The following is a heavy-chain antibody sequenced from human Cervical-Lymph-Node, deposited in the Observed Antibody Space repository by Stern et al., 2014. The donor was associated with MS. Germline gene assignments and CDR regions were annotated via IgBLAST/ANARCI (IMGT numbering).Heavy chain of an antibody. Sequence: VQLVESGPGLVKPSQTLSLTCTVSGGSISSGGYYWSWIRQHPGKGLEWIGYIYYSGSTYYNPSLKSRVTISVDTSKNQFSLKLSSVTAADTAVYYCARSSPYYDYVWGSYRLEYFQHWGQGTLVTVSS. D-gene: IGHD3-16*02. CDR1: GGSISSGGYY. V-gene: IGHV4-31*03. CDR3: ARSSPYYDYVWGSYRLEYFQH. J-gene: IGHJ1*01. CDR2: IYYSGST.